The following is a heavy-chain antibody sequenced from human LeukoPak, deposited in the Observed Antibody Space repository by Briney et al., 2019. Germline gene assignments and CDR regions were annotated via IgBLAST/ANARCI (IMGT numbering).Heavy chain of an antibody. CDR2: INWNGGST. D-gene: IGHD2-2*01. J-gene: IGHJ6*03. CDR3: AKAGLPDFYFYYMDV. V-gene: IGHV3-20*04. Sequence: RAGGSLRLSCAASGFTFDDYGMSWVRQAPGKGLEWVSGINWNGGSTGYADSVKGRFTISRDNAKNSLYLQMNSLRAEDTALYYCAKAGLPDFYFYYMDVWGKGTTVTVSS. CDR1: GFTFDDYG.